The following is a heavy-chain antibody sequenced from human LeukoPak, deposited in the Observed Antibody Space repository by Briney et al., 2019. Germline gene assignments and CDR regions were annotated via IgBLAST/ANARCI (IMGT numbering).Heavy chain of an antibody. CDR1: GGSITSSIYY. CDR3: ARQLTHSGTDV. V-gene: IGHV4-39*01. D-gene: IGHD6-13*01. CDR2: IHHSGST. J-gene: IGHJ6*04. Sequence: SETLSLTCTVSGGSITSSIYYWGWIRQPPGKGLEWIGSIHHSGSTYYNPSLKSRVTISIDTSNNQFSLKLSSVTAADTAMYYCARQLTHSGTDVWGKGTTVTVSP.